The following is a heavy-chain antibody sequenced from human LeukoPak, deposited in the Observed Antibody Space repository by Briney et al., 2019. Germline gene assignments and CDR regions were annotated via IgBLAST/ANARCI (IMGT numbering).Heavy chain of an antibody. D-gene: IGHD6-6*01. CDR3: ARVGSITARKNYFDY. CDR2: INPNSGGT. Sequence: ASVTVSCKAAGYTFTAYYIHWVRRAPGQGLEWMGWINPNSGGTNSAQKFQGRVTMTRDSSISTAYMEISRLTSDDTAVYHCARVGSITARKNYFDYWGQGTLVTVSS. J-gene: IGHJ4*02. CDR1: GYTFTAYY. V-gene: IGHV1-2*02.